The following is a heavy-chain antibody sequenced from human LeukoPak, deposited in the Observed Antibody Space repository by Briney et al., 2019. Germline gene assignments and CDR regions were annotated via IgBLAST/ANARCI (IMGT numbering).Heavy chain of an antibody. J-gene: IGHJ6*02. CDR3: ARGSSQPFDYYYGMDV. Sequence: SVKVSCKASGGTFSSYAISWVRQAPGQGLEWMGGIIPIFGTANYAQKFQGRVTITADESTSTAYMELSSLRSEDTAVYYCARGSSQPFDYYYGMDVWGQGTTVTVSS. CDR1: GGTFSSYA. V-gene: IGHV1-69*13. CDR2: IIPIFGTA. D-gene: IGHD2-2*01.